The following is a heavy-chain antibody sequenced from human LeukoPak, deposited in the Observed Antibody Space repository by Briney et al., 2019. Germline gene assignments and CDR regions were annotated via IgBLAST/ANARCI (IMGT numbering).Heavy chain of an antibody. Sequence: ASVKVSCKASGYTFTGYYMHWVRQAPGQGLEWMGWINPNSGGTNYAQKFQGRVTMTRDTSISTAYMKLSRLRSDDTAVYYCARDARITMIVGYYFDYWGQGTLVTVSS. D-gene: IGHD3-22*01. CDR1: GYTFTGYY. CDR2: INPNSGGT. CDR3: ARDARITMIVGYYFDY. V-gene: IGHV1-2*02. J-gene: IGHJ4*02.